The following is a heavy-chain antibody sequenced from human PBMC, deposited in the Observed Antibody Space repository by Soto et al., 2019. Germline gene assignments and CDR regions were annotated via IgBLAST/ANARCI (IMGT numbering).Heavy chain of an antibody. CDR1: GFTFTNFP. Sequence: EVQLVESGGGLVQPGGSLRLSCAASGFTFTNFPMTWVRQAPGKGLEWTSYISSGGDTTYYADSVKGRFTISRDNARSSLYLQMNSLRVEDTAIYYCTRGRIPYWGQGILVTVSS. V-gene: IGHV3-48*03. CDR2: ISSGGDTT. CDR3: TRGRIPY. J-gene: IGHJ4*02.